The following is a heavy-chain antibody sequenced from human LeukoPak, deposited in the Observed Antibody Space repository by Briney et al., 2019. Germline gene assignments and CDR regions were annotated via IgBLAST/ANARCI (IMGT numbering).Heavy chain of an antibody. CDR3: AKASGASRPYYFDY. CDR2: ITGSADDT. Sequence: GGSLRLSCATSGFTFSNYVMSWVRQAPGEGLEWVSAITGSADDTFYADPVKGRFTISRDNSKNTLYLQMNCLRAEDTAVYYCAKASGASRPYYFDYWGQGTLVTVSS. D-gene: IGHD3-10*01. J-gene: IGHJ4*02. CDR1: GFTFSNYV. V-gene: IGHV3-23*01.